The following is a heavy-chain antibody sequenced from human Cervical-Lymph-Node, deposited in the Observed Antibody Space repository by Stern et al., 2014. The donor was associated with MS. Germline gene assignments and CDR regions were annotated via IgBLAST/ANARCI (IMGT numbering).Heavy chain of an antibody. D-gene: IGHD5-12*01. V-gene: IGHV3-30*18. Sequence: VQLVESGGGVVQPGRSLRLSCTASGFTFSSYGMHWVRQAPGKGLEWVAVISYDGSNKYYGDSVKGRFTISRDNSKNTLYLQMNGRRIDDTAIYYGAKERGYDNVVMDVWGQGTTVTVS. J-gene: IGHJ6*02. CDR1: GFTFSSYG. CDR2: ISYDGSNK. CDR3: AKERGYDNVVMDV.